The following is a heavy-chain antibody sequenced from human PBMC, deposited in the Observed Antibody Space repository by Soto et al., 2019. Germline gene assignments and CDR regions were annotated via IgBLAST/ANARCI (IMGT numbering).Heavy chain of an antibody. CDR3: ARAGEYYYYYGMDV. V-gene: IGHV3-33*01. J-gene: IGHJ6*02. Sequence: QVQLVESGGGVVQPGRSLRLSCAASGFTFSSYGMHWVRQAPGKGLEWVAVIWYDGSNKYYADSVKGRFTISRDNSKNTLYLQMNSLRAEDTAVYYCARAGEYYYYYGMDVWGQGTTVTVSS. CDR2: IWYDGSNK. D-gene: IGHD3-16*01. CDR1: GFTFSSYG.